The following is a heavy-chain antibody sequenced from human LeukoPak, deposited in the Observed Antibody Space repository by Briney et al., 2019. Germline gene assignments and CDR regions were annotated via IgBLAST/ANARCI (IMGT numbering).Heavy chain of an antibody. CDR3: ARISSGYFEFFDL. CDR1: GASIHGHY. CDR2: IYASGST. J-gene: IGHJ4*02. Sequence: SETLSLTCAVSGASIHGHYWTWIRQAAGRGLEYIGRIYASGSTDYNPSFKGRVSMSVDMSKKQFSLNLNSVTAADTAVYYCARISSGYFEFFDLWGQGSLVTVSS. V-gene: IGHV4-4*07. D-gene: IGHD3-22*01.